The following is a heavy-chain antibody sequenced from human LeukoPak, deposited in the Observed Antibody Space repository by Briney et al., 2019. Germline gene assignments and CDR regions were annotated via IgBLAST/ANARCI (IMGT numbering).Heavy chain of an antibody. D-gene: IGHD1-14*01. CDR1: GFTFSSYD. V-gene: IGHV3-33*08. CDR3: ARASDRGNWFDP. J-gene: IGHJ5*02. CDR2: IWYDGSNK. Sequence: GGSLRLSCAASGFTFSSYDMNWVRQAPGKGLEWVAVIWYDGSNKYYADSVRGRFTISRDNSKNTLYLQMSSLRAEDTAVYYCARASDRGNWFDPWGQGTLVTVSS.